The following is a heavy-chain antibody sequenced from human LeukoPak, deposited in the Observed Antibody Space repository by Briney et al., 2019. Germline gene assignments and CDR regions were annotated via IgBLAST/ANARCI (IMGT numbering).Heavy chain of an antibody. CDR3: AVGGGY. CDR1: GFTFRSYE. J-gene: IGHJ4*02. V-gene: IGHV3-48*03. Sequence: PGGSLRLSCAASGFTFRSYEMNWVRQAPGKGLEWVSHISSIGTTIYYADSVKGRFTISRDNAKNSLFLQMNSLRAEDTAVYYCAVGGGYRGQGTLVTVSS. CDR2: ISSIGTTI. D-gene: IGHD3-16*01.